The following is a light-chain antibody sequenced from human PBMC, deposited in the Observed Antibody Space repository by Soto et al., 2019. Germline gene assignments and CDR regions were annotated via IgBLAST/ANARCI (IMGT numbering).Light chain of an antibody. V-gene: IGKV3-20*01. Sequence: IVFRQTAGTQSLYHVDRATISCRVSLIVSSSYLAWYQQKPGQAPRVLIYGASSRATGIPDRFRGSGSGTDFTLTISRLEPEDFAVYYCQQYGSSPRAVGGGTKVDIK. J-gene: IGKJ4*01. CDR1: LIVSSSY. CDR3: QQYGSSPRA. CDR2: GAS.